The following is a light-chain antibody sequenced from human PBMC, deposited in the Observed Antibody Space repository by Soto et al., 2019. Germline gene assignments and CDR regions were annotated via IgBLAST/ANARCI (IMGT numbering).Light chain of an antibody. CDR2: EVS. Sequence: QSALTQPPSASGSPGQSVTISCTGTSSDVGGYNYVSWYQQHPGKAPKLMIYEVSKRPSGVPDRFSGSKSGNTASLTVSGLQAEDEAHYYCSSYTSTKVLFGGGTQLTVL. CDR1: SSDVGGYNY. CDR3: SSYTSTKVL. V-gene: IGLV2-8*01. J-gene: IGLJ7*01.